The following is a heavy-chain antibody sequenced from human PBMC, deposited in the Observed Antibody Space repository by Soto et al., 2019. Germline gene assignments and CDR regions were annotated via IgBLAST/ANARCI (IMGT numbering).Heavy chain of an antibody. V-gene: IGHV1-8*01. CDR2: MNPNSGNT. CDR1: GYTFTRYD. J-gene: IGHJ4*02. CDR3: ARTLYGARVTPYYYDSSGYYRDYYFDY. Sequence: GASVKVSGKASGYTFTRYDINCVRQATGQGLEWMGWMNPNSGNTGYAQKFQGRVTMTRNTSISTAYMELSSLRSEDTAVYYCARTLYGARVTPYYYDSSGYYRDYYFDYWGQGTLVTVSS. D-gene: IGHD3-22*01.